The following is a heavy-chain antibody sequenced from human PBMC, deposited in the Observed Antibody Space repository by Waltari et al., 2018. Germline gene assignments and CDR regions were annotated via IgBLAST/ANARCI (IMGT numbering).Heavy chain of an antibody. J-gene: IGHJ6*02. V-gene: IGHV3-30*04. Sequence: VQVVESWGGVVQPGRSLRLSGAASEFTFSTYAMNWVRQAPGKGLEWVAVISYNGRNIYYEDSVKGRFTISRDNSKKTLYLQMSSLRAEDTAVYYCARDYCDRTNCHGMDVWGQGTTVTVSS. CDR3: ARDYCDRTNCHGMDV. D-gene: IGHD3-22*01. CDR1: EFTFSTYA. CDR2: ISYNGRNI.